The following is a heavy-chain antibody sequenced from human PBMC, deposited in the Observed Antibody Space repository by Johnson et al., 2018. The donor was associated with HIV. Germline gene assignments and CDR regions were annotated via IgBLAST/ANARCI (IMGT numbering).Heavy chain of an antibody. CDR2: IRYDGSNK. D-gene: IGHD1-14*01. CDR3: AKDALRTQPGAFDI. Sequence: QVQLVESGGGVVQPGGSLRLSCAASGFTFSSYGMHWVRQAPGKGLEWVAFIRYDGSNKYYADSVKGRFTISRDNSKNTLYLQMNSLRPEDTAVYYCAKDALRTQPGAFDIWGQGTMVTVSS. V-gene: IGHV3-30*02. J-gene: IGHJ3*02. CDR1: GFTFSSYG.